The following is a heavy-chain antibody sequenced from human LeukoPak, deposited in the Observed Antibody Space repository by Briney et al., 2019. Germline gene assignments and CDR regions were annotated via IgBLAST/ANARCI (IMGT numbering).Heavy chain of an antibody. Sequence: PSETPSLTCTVSGGSVSSYYWGWIRQPPGKGLEWIGTIYYSASTYYNPSLKSRVTMSVDTSKHQFSLTLSSVTAADTAIYYCARHEGASSTSFYGMDVWGQGTKVTVSS. J-gene: IGHJ6*02. CDR3: ARHEGASSTSFYGMDV. V-gene: IGHV4-39*01. D-gene: IGHD6-6*01. CDR1: GGSVSSYY. CDR2: IYYSAST.